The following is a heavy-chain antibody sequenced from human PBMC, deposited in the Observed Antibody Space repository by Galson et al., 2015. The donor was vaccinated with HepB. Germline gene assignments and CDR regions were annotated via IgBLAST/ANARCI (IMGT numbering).Heavy chain of an antibody. CDR1: GFTVSGNY. CDR3: SSGYSSSPTNYLYYFDY. D-gene: IGHD6-13*01. Sequence: SLRLSCAASGFTVSGNYMSWVRQAPGKGLEWVSVIYSGGSTYYADSVKGRFTISRDNSKNTLYLQMNSLRAEDTAVYYCSSGYSSSPTNYLYYFDYWGQGTLVTVSS. V-gene: IGHV3-66*02. CDR2: IYSGGST. J-gene: IGHJ4*02.